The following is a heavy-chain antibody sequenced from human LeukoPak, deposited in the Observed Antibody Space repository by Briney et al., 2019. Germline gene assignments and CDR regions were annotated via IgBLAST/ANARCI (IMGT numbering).Heavy chain of an antibody. Sequence: PSQTLSLTCTVSGGSISSGDYYWSWIRQLPGKGLEWIGYIYYSGSTYYNPSLKSRVTISVDTSKNQFSLKLSSVTAADTAVYYCARDRPTVVTPDYYYGMDVWGQGTTVTVSS. CDR1: GGSISSGDYY. CDR2: IYYSGST. CDR3: ARDRPTVVTPDYYYGMDV. J-gene: IGHJ6*02. D-gene: IGHD4-23*01. V-gene: IGHV4-30-4*01.